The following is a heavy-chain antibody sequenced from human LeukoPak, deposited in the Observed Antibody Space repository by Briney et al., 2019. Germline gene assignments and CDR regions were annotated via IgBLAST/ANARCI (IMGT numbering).Heavy chain of an antibody. D-gene: IGHD1/OR15-1a*01. CDR2: IYPDDSET. J-gene: IGHJ4*02. CDR3: LTLTVTYLL. CDR1: GSSFAIHW. V-gene: IGHV5-51*01. Sequence: GESLKISCKGSGSSFAIHWIGWVRQMPGKGLEHMGIIYPDDSETKYSPSFQGQVTISADKSISTAYLQWSSLKASDTAMYYCLTLTVTYLLWGQGTLVTVSS.